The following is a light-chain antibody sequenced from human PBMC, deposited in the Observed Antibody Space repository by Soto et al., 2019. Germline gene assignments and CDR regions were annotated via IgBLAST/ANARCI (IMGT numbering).Light chain of an antibody. CDR2: EVS. V-gene: IGLV2-14*01. Sequence: QSVLTQPASVSGSPGQSITISCTGTSSDLGGYNYVSWYQQHPGKAPKLMIYEVSNRPSGVSDRFSGSRSGNTASLTISGLQAEDESDYYCISYTSRSTWVFGGGTKLTVL. CDR3: ISYTSRSTWV. J-gene: IGLJ3*02. CDR1: SSDLGGYNY.